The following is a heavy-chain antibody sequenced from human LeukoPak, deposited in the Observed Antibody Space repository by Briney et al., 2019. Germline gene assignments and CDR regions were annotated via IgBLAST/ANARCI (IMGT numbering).Heavy chain of an antibody. CDR3: AKDLRGSGRSPFDY. Sequence: GGSLRLSCAASGFTFSSYGMHWVRQAPGKGLEWVAVISYDGSNKYYADSVKGRFTIPRDNSKNTLYLQMNSLRAEDTAVYYCAKDLRGSGRSPFDYWGQGTLVTASS. CDR2: ISYDGSNK. D-gene: IGHD6-19*01. J-gene: IGHJ4*02. CDR1: GFTFSSYG. V-gene: IGHV3-30*18.